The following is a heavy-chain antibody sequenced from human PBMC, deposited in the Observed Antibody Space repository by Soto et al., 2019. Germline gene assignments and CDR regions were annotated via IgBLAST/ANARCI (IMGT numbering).Heavy chain of an antibody. CDR3: TRGRRYSSRYYFDY. D-gene: IGHD6-13*01. CDR2: IRSKAYGGTT. J-gene: IGHJ4*02. CDR1: GFTFGDYA. Sequence: GSLRLSCTASGFTFGDYAMSWFRQAPGKGLEWVGFIRSKAYGGTTEYAASVKGRFTISRDDSKSIAYLQMNSLKTEDTAVYYCTRGRRYSSRYYFDYWGQGTLVTVSS. V-gene: IGHV3-49*03.